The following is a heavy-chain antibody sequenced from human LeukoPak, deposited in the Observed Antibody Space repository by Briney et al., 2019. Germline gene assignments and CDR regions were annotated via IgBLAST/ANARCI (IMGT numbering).Heavy chain of an antibody. CDR2: INTYNGNT. CDR1: GYTFTSYG. CDR3: ARGYYDDAFDI. V-gene: IGHV1-18*01. J-gene: IGHJ3*02. Sequence: GASVKVSCKASGYTFTSYGISWVRQAPGQGLEWMGWINTYNGNTNYAQKLQGRVTMATDTSTSTAYMELRSLRSDDTAFYYCARGYYDDAFDIWGQGTMVTVSS. D-gene: IGHD3-22*01.